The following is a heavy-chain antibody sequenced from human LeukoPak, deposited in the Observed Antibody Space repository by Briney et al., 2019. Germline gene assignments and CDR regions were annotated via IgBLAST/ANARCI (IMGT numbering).Heavy chain of an antibody. CDR3: ARGTGDYFDY. D-gene: IGHD1-14*01. V-gene: IGHV3-20*01. CDR2: INWNGGST. CDR1: GFTFGGYG. J-gene: IGHJ4*02. Sequence: GGSLRLSCAASGFTFGGYGMSWVRQAPGKGLEWVSGINWNGGSTGYADSVKGRFTISRDNAKNSLYLQMNSLSAEDTALYHCARGTGDYFDYWGQGTLVTVSS.